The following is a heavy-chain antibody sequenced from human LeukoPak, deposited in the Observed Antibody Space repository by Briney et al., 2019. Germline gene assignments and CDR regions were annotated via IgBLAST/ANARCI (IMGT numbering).Heavy chain of an antibody. Sequence: GGSLRLSCVASGFTFSSYAMNWVRQAPGKGLEWVAVISYDGSNKYYADSVKGRFTISRDNSKNTLYLQMNSLRAEDTAVYYCARDSHDIYDILTGWTDYFDYWGQGTLVTVSS. J-gene: IGHJ4*02. CDR1: GFTFSSYA. D-gene: IGHD3-9*01. CDR2: ISYDGSNK. V-gene: IGHV3-30-3*01. CDR3: ARDSHDIYDILTGWTDYFDY.